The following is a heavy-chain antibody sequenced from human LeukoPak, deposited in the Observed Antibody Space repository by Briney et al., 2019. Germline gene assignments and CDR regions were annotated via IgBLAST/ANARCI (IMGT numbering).Heavy chain of an antibody. CDR3: ASSTQYYYYYYMDV. D-gene: IGHD2-2*01. Sequence: SETLSLTCTVSSGSISSSDYYWGWTRQPPGKGLEWIGSIYYSGSTYYNPSLKSRVTISVDTSKNQFSLKLSSVTAADTAVYYCASSTQYYYYYYMDVWGKGTTVTVSS. J-gene: IGHJ6*03. V-gene: IGHV4-39*01. CDR2: IYYSGST. CDR1: SGSISSSDYY.